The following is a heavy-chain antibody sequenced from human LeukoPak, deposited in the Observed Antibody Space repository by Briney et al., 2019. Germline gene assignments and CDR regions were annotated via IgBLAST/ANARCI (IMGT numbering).Heavy chain of an antibody. V-gene: IGHV1-2*02. Sequence: ASVKVSCKASGYTFTGYYMHWVRQAPGQGLEWMGWINPNSGGTNYAQKFQGRVTMTRDTSISTAYMELSRLRSDDTAVYYCARDRRWELLTPPLYMFDYWGQGTLVTVSS. CDR1: GYTFTGYY. CDR2: INPNSGGT. J-gene: IGHJ4*02. D-gene: IGHD1-26*01. CDR3: ARDRRWELLTPPLYMFDY.